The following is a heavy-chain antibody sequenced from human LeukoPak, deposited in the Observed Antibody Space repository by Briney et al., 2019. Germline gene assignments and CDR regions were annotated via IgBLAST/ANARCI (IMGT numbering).Heavy chain of an antibody. V-gene: IGHV3-23*01. J-gene: IGHJ4*02. D-gene: IGHD6-19*01. CDR2: ISGSDGST. CDR3: AKDQSSGWPHYFDY. CDR1: GFTFSSYA. Sequence: GGSLRLSCAASGFTFSSYAMRWVRQAPGKGLEWVSGISGSDGSTNYADSVKGRFTISRENSKNTLYLQMNSLRADDTAVYYCAKDQSSGWPHYFDYWGQGTLVTVSS.